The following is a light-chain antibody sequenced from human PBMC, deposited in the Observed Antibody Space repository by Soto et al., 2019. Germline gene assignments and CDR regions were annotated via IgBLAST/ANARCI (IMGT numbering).Light chain of an antibody. CDR1: QGISSY. J-gene: IGKJ5*01. CDR2: AAS. V-gene: IGKV1-9*01. CDR3: QQLNSYPSG. Sequence: DIPLTQSPSFLSASVGDRVTITCRASQGISSYLAWYQQKPGKAPKLLIYAASTLQSGVPSRFSGSGSGTEFTLTISSLQPEDFATYYCQQLNSYPSGFGQGTRLEIK.